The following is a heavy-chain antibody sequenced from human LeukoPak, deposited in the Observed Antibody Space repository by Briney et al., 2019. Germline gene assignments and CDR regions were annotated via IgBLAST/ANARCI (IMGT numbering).Heavy chain of an antibody. CDR2: ISSSSSYI. CDR1: GFTFSRHS. D-gene: IGHD1-26*01. J-gene: IGHJ4*02. CDR3: AKPSGSGFDH. Sequence: GGSLRLSCAASGFTFSRHSINWVRQAPGKGLEWVSSISSSSSYIYYADSVKGRFTISRDNSKNTVFLQMNSLRPGDSAVYYCAKPSGSGFDHWGQGTLVTVSS. V-gene: IGHV3-21*01.